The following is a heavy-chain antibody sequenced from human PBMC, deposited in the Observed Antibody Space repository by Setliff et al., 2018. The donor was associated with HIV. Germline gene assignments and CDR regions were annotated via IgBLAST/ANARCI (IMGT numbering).Heavy chain of an antibody. CDR2: IKSKTDGGTT. CDR1: GFTFKNAW. Sequence: GGSLRLSCAASGFTFKNAWMNWVRQAPGKGLEWIGRIKSKTDGGTTDYAAPVKGRFTISRDDSKSTLYLQLTTLRTEDTCFYFCTREIRDGYPRSSNWGQGTLVTVSS. CDR3: TREIRDGYPRSSN. V-gene: IGHV3-15*01. D-gene: IGHD3-10*01. J-gene: IGHJ4*02.